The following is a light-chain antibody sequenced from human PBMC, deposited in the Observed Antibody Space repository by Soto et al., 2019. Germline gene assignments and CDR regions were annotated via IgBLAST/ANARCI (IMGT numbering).Light chain of an antibody. CDR2: DTS. V-gene: IGLV7-46*01. J-gene: IGLJ2*01. CDR1: TGAVTSGHY. CDR3: FLSYSGARKV. Sequence: QPVVTQEPSLTVSPGETVTLTCGSSTGAVTSGHYPYWFQQKPGQAPRTLIYDTSNKHSRTPARFSGSLLGGKAALTLSGAQPEDEAEYYCFLSYSGARKVFGGGTKLTVL.